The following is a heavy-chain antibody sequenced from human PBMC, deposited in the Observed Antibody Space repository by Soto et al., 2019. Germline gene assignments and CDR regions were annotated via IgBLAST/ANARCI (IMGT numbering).Heavy chain of an antibody. CDR2: IDTSGGGT. CDR1: GLTFSSFA. J-gene: IGHJ4*02. Sequence: EVQLLESGGGLVQPGGSLRLCCAASGLTFSSFAMSWVRQAPGKGLEWVSAIDTSGGGTYYADSVKGRFTISRDNSKNTLYLQMNSLRAEDTAVYYAVKSSRTLGDSWGQGTLVTVSS. V-gene: IGHV3-23*01. D-gene: IGHD6-13*01. CDR3: VKSSRTLGDS.